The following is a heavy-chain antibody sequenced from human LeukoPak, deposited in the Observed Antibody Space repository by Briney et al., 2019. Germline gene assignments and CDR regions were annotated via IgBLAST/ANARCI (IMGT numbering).Heavy chain of an antibody. J-gene: IGHJ4*02. CDR3: ASSLGYTYGWNY. V-gene: IGHV1-69*01. CDR1: GDTFGIYA. CDR2: IIPIFGTA. Sequence: SVKVSCTASGDTFGIYALSWVRQAPGQGREWMGGIIPIFGTANYAQKFQGRVTITADESTSTAYMDLSRLRYEDTAVYYCASSLGYTYGWNYWGQGTLVTVSS. D-gene: IGHD5-18*01.